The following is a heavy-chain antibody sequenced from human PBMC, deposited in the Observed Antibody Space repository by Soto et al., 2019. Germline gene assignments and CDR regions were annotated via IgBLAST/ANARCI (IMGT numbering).Heavy chain of an antibody. D-gene: IGHD5-12*01. CDR1: GFTFSSYA. Sequence: EVQLLESGGGLVQPGGSLRLSCAASGFTFSSYAMSWVRQAPGKGLEWVSAISGSSSYIYYADSVKGRFTISRDNAKNSLYLQLNSLRAEDTAVYYCARDHSGYDLYYFDYWGQGTLVTVSS. J-gene: IGHJ4*02. V-gene: IGHV3-21*01. CDR2: ISGSSSYI. CDR3: ARDHSGYDLYYFDY.